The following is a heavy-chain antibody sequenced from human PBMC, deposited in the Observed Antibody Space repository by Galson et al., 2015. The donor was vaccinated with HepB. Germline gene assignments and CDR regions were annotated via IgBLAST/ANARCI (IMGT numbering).Heavy chain of an antibody. Sequence: SVKVSCKATGYIFTDFGISWVRQAPGQGLEWMGWISAYNGNMKYAQNLQGRVSMTTDTSTSTAYMELRSLTSDDTAVYYCTRDPGGAPGIFFDYWGQGTLVTVSS. CDR3: TRDPGGAPGIFFDY. CDR1: GYIFTDFG. J-gene: IGHJ4*02. CDR2: ISAYNGNM. D-gene: IGHD6-13*01. V-gene: IGHV1-18*04.